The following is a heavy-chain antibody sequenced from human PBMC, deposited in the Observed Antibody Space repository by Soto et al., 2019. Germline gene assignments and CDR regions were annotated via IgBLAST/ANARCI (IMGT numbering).Heavy chain of an antibody. CDR1: GGTFSSYA. V-gene: IGHV1-69*13. Sequence: ASVKVSCKASGGTFSSYAISWVRQAPGQGLEWMGGIIPIFGTANYAQKFQGRVTITADESTSTAYMELSSLRSEDTAVYYCARVTGTTVHYYYYGMDVWGQGTTVTVSS. D-gene: IGHD1-7*01. J-gene: IGHJ6*02. CDR2: IIPIFGTA. CDR3: ARVTGTTVHYYYYGMDV.